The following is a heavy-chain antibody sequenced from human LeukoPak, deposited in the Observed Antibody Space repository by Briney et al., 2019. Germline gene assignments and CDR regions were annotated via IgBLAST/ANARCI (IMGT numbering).Heavy chain of an antibody. D-gene: IGHD7-27*01. CDR3: AREPTRGRAGDNSFDI. V-gene: IGHV1-8*01. Sequence: GASVKVSCKASGYIFNDYDINWVRQAAGQGFEWMGWMNPNSGNTGYAQKFQGRITMTRDTSITTAYMELSGLMPEDTAVYYCAREPTRGRAGDNSFDIWGQGTMVTVSS. CDR2: MNPNSGNT. J-gene: IGHJ3*02. CDR1: GYIFNDYD.